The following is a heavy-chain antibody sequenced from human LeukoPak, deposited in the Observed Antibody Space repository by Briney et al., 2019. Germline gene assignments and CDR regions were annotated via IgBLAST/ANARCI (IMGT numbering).Heavy chain of an antibody. CDR3: ATGKWDFNTAMVYPLDY. V-gene: IGHV4-34*01. J-gene: IGHJ4*02. CDR2: INHSGST. D-gene: IGHD5-18*01. Sequence: APETLSLTCAVYGGSFGGYYWSWIRQPPGKGLEWIGEINHSGSTNYNPSLKSRVTISVDTSKNQFSLKLSSVTAADTAVYYCATGKWDFNTAMVYPLDYWGQGTLVTVSS. CDR1: GGSFGGYY.